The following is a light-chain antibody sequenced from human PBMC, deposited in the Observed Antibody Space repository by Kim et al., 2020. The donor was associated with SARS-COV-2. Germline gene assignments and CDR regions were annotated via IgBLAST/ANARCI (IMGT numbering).Light chain of an antibody. V-gene: IGKV1D-16*01. J-gene: IGKJ1*01. CDR1: QGINSW. Sequence: ASGGERVTMTCRAGQGINSWLAWYQQKPEKAPKSLVFAASSLQSDVPARFSGSGSGTEFTLTISSLQPEDSATYYCQQYHSYPWTFGQGTKVDIK. CDR2: AAS. CDR3: QQYHSYPWT.